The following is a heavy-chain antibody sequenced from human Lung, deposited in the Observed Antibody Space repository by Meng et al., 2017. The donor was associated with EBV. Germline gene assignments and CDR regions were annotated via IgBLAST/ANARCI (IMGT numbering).Heavy chain of an antibody. CDR2: MNTKTGNP. D-gene: IGHD1-14*01. CDR1: GYTFTRHA. V-gene: IGHV7-4-1*02. Sequence: GQLGQSGSELKKPGDSVNVSCKASGYTFTRHAINWVRQAPGQGLEWMGWMNTKTGNPTYAQGFTGRFVFSLDTSVSTAYLQISSLKAEDTAMYYCARGDNGAPDYWGQGTLVTVSS. J-gene: IGHJ4*02. CDR3: ARGDNGAPDY.